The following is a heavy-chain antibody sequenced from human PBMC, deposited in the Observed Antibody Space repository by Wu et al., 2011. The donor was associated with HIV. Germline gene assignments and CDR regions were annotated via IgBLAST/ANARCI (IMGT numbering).Heavy chain of an antibody. CDR3: ASVLREEIAAAASGASLFGQYYYGMDV. CDR2: IIPIFGTA. D-gene: IGHD6-13*01. CDR1: GGTFSSYA. Sequence: QVQLVQSGAEVKKPGSSVKVSCKASGGTFSSYAISWVRQAPGQGLEWMGRIIPIFGTANYAQKFQGRVTITADKSTSTAYMELSSLRSEDTAVYYCASVLREEIAAAASGASLFGQYYYGMDVWGQGTTVTVSS. J-gene: IGHJ6*02. V-gene: IGHV1-69*14.